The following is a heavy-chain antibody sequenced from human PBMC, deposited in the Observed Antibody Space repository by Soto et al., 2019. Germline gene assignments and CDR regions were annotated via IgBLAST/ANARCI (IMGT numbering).Heavy chain of an antibody. Sequence: NPSETLSLTCAVSGGSISSSNWWSWVRQPPGKGLEWIGEIYHSGSTNYNPSLKSRVTISVDKSKNQFSLKLSSVTAADTAVYYCAREAXYYYDSSGYRSYNWFDPWGQGTLVTVSS. CDR2: IYHSGST. V-gene: IGHV4-4*02. D-gene: IGHD3-22*01. J-gene: IGHJ5*02. CDR3: AREAXYYYDSSGYRSYNWFDP. CDR1: GGSISSSNW.